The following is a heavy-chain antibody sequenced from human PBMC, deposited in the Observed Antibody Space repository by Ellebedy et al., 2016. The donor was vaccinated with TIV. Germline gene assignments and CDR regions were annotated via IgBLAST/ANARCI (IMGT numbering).Heavy chain of an antibody. CDR3: ARDPVGVGPAFDV. CDR2: LTESGGNT. J-gene: IGHJ3*01. Sequence: PGGSLRLSCAASGLTFSSHAMSWVRQAPGKGREWVSSLTESGGNTYYADSVKGRFTISRDNSKDNLFLPMNSLRPEDTAIYLCARDPVGVGPAFDVWGQGTMITVSS. CDR1: GLTFSSHA. V-gene: IGHV3-23*01. D-gene: IGHD4-23*01.